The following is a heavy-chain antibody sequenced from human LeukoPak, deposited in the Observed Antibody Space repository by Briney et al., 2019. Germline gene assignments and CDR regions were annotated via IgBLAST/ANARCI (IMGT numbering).Heavy chain of an antibody. CDR3: AKSPRFLGPKNYFDY. Sequence: GGSLRLSCAASGFTFSNAWMSWVRQAPGKGLEWVGRIKSKTDGGTTDYAAPVKGRFTISRDDSKNTLYLQMNSLKTEDTAVYYCAKSPRFLGPKNYFDYWGQGTLVTVSS. CDR2: IKSKTDGGTT. D-gene: IGHD2/OR15-2a*01. J-gene: IGHJ4*02. CDR1: GFTFSNAW. V-gene: IGHV3-15*01.